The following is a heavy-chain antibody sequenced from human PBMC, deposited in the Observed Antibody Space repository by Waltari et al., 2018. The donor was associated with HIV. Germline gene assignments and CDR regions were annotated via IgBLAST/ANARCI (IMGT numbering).Heavy chain of an antibody. CDR2: INHSGSS. CDR3: ARGKDLFTYNISSVVWCDS. Sequence: QVRLQQWGAGLLKPSETLSLTCAVYGGSFSGYFWRWIRQPPGQGLEWIGEINHSGSSNYNPSLKSRVTMSVDTFKNQFSLKVASVTAADTAVYYCARGKDLFTYNISSVVWCDSWGQGTPVTVSS. D-gene: IGHD6-6*01. J-gene: IGHJ5*01. V-gene: IGHV4-34*01. CDR1: GGSFSGYF.